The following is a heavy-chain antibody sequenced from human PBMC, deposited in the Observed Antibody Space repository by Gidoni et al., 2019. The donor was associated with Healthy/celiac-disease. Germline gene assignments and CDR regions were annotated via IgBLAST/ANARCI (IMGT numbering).Heavy chain of an antibody. Sequence: QVQLQQWGAGLLKPSETLSLTCVVYGGSFSGYYWSWIRQPPGKGLEWIGEINHSGSTNYNPSLKSRVTISVDTSKNQFSLKLSSVTAADTAVYYCARAPIFGVLKRTPDKKGFDYGAREPWSPSPQ. CDR2: INHSGST. D-gene: IGHD3-3*01. CDR1: GGSFSGYY. J-gene: IGHJ4*02. V-gene: IGHV4-34*01. CDR3: ARAPIFGVLKRTPDKKGFDY.